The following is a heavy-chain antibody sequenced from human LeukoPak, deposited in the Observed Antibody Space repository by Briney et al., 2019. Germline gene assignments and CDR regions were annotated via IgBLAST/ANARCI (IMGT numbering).Heavy chain of an antibody. Sequence: PSETLSLTCTVSGGSISSSSYYWGWIRPPPGKGLEWIGSIYYSGSTYYNPSLKSRVTISVDTSKNQFSLKLSSVTAADTAVYYCGRSNVFATWGQGTMVTVSS. J-gene: IGHJ3*02. CDR3: GRSNVFAT. CDR2: IYYSGST. V-gene: IGHV4-39*07. CDR1: GGSISSSSYY.